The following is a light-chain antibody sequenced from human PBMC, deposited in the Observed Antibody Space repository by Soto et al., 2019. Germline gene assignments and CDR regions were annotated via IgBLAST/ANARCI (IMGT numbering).Light chain of an antibody. Sequence: DIQMTQSPSTLSASVGDRVTITCRASQSISSWLAWYQQKPGKAPKLLIYDASNLESGVPSRFSGGGSGTEFSLTISSLQPDDFATYYCQQYNYFWAFGQGTRVELK. CDR3: QQYNYFWA. J-gene: IGKJ1*01. V-gene: IGKV1-5*01. CDR1: QSISSW. CDR2: DAS.